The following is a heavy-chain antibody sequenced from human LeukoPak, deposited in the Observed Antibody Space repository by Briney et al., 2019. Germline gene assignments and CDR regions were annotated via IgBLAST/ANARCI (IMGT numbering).Heavy chain of an antibody. V-gene: IGHV3-23*01. CDR3: VKDGGE. Sequence: PPGSLRLSCAGSGFTFIIYDIYWVRQAPGKGLEWVSTISASGASTYYADAVKGRVTISTDNSKNTVYLQMNSLRADDTAVCYRVKDGGEGGQGTLVTVSS. J-gene: IGHJ1*01. CDR2: ISASGAST. CDR1: GFTFIIYD. D-gene: IGHD3-16*01.